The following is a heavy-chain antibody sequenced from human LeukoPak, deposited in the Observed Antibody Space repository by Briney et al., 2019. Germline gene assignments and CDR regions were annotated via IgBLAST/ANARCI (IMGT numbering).Heavy chain of an antibody. J-gene: IGHJ4*02. CDR2: ISSDGTSP. Sequence: GGSLRLSCAASGFTFSSYWMHWVRQAPGKGLVWVSRISSDGTSPSYADSVKGRFTISRDNSKNTLYLQMNSLRAEDTAVYYCARALFNYDSTGLNYWGQGTLVTVSS. D-gene: IGHD3-22*01. V-gene: IGHV3-74*01. CDR3: ARALFNYDSTGLNY. CDR1: GFTFSSYW.